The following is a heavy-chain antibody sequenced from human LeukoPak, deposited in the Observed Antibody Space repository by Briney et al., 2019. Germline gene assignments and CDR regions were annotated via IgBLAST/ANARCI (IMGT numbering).Heavy chain of an antibody. J-gene: IGHJ6*03. CDR2: IYTSGST. D-gene: IGHD5-18*01. CDR1: GGSISSGSYY. CDR3: ARDGGYSYGLTYYYYYMDV. Sequence: SQTLSLTCTVSGGSISSGSYYWSWIRQPAGKGLEWIGRIYTSGSTNYNPSLKSRVTISVDTSKNQFSLKLSSVTAADTAAYYCARDGGYSYGLTYYYYYMDVWGKGTTVTVSS. V-gene: IGHV4-61*02.